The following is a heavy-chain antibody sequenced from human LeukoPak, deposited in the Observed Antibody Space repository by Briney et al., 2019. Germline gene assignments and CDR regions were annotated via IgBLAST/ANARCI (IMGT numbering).Heavy chain of an antibody. J-gene: IGHJ6*02. D-gene: IGHD5-12*01. Sequence: ASVKVSCKASGYTFTSYDINWVRQATGQGLEWMGWMNPNSGNTGYAQKFQGRVTMTRNTPISTAYMELSSLRSEDTAVYYCARVTVDIVATTLRDYYYGMDVWGQGTTVTVSS. CDR2: MNPNSGNT. CDR1: GYTFTSYD. V-gene: IGHV1-8*01. CDR3: ARVTVDIVATTLRDYYYGMDV.